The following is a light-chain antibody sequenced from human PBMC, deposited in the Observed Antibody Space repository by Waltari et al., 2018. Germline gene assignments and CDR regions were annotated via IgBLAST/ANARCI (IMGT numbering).Light chain of an antibody. Sequence: DIQMTQSPSSLSASVGDRVTITCRASQSITIYLNWYQQKPGKAPKLLICDAASLQSGVPSRFSGSGSGTDFTLTISSLQPEDFAVYFCQQTYSTLPTFGPGTKVEI. CDR3: QQTYSTLPT. V-gene: IGKV1-39*01. J-gene: IGKJ3*01. CDR1: QSITIY. CDR2: DAA.